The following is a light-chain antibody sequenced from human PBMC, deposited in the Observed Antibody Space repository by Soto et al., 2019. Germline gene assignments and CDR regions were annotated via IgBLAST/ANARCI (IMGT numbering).Light chain of an antibody. V-gene: IGKV3D-7*01. CDR2: GAS. CDR3: QQDYNLPGT. J-gene: IGKJ1*01. CDR1: QSVSSSY. Sequence: EIVMTQSPATLSLSPGERATLSCRASQSVSSSYLSWYQQKPEQAPRLLIYGASTRATGIPARFSGSGSGTDFTLTISSLQPGDFAVYYCQQDYNLPGTFGQGTKVEIK.